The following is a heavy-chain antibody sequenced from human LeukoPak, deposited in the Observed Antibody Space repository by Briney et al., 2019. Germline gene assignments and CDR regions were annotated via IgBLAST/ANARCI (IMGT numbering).Heavy chain of an antibody. CDR1: DGSISSSSYY. J-gene: IGHJ4*02. Sequence: TSETLSLTCTVSDGSISSSSYYWGWIRQPPGKGLEWIGSIYYSGSTYYNPSLKSRVTISVDTSKNQLSLKLSSVTAADTAVYYCASDDGYSLYYFDYWGQGTLVTVSS. V-gene: IGHV4-39*01. CDR2: IYYSGST. CDR3: ASDDGYSLYYFDY. D-gene: IGHD5-18*01.